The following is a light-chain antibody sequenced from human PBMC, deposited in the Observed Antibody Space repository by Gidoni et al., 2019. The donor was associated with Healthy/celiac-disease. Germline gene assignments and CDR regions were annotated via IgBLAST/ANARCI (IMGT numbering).Light chain of an antibody. CDR3: QQYGSSQWT. J-gene: IGKJ1*01. Sequence: IVFTQSPGTLSLSPGERATLSCRASQSVSSSYLAWYQQKPGQARRLLIYGASSRATGIPDRFSGSGSGTDFTITISRLEPEDFAVYYCQQYGSSQWTFGQGTKVEIK. CDR2: GAS. CDR1: QSVSSSY. V-gene: IGKV3-20*01.